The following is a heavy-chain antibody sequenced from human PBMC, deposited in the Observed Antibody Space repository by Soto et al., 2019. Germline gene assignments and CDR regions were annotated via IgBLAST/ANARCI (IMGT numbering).Heavy chain of an antibody. CDR1: GYSFTIYW. V-gene: IGHV5-10-1*01. CDR3: ARPDMTTVTNYYYYGVDV. CDR2: IDPSDSYT. D-gene: IGHD4-4*01. J-gene: IGHJ6*02. Sequence: GESLKISCKGSGYSFTIYWISWVLQMPGKGLEWMGRIDPSDSYTNYSPSFQGHVTISADKSISTAYLQWSSLKASDTAMYYCARPDMTTVTNYYYYGVDVWGQGTTVTVSS.